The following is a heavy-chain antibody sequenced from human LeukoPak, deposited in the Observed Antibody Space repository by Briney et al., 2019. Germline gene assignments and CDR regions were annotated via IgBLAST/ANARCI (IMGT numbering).Heavy chain of an antibody. CDR3: AKPRGGDSWAFDI. J-gene: IGHJ3*02. V-gene: IGHV3-30*18. CDR1: GFSYRTYG. CDR2: ISYEESNK. Sequence: PGGSQRLSCAASGFSYRTYGMHWVRQATGKGLEWVAVISYEESNKYYEDSVKGRFTISRDNSKNTLDLQMNSLRAEDTAVYYCAKPRGGDSWAFDIWGQGTMVIVSP. D-gene: IGHD2-21*02.